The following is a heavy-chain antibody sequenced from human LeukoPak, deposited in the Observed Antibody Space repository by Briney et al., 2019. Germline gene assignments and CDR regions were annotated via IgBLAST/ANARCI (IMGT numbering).Heavy chain of an antibody. CDR2: IYYSGST. CDR1: GGSISSSSYY. D-gene: IGHD6-13*01. CDR3: ARSSLYSGSWYFDY. J-gene: IGHJ4*02. V-gene: IGHV4-39*01. Sequence: SETLSLTCTVSGGSISSSSYYWGWISQPPGKGLEWIGSIYYSGSTYYNPSLKSRVTISVDTSKNQFSLKLSSVTAADTAVYYCARSSLYSGSWYFDYWGQGTLVTVSS.